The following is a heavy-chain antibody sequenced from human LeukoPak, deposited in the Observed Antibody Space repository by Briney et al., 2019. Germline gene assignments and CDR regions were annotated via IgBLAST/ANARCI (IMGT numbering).Heavy chain of an antibody. J-gene: IGHJ4*02. V-gene: IGHV1-46*01. D-gene: IGHD2-8*01. CDR2: INPSGGST. CDR1: GYIFTDYY. Sequence: ASVKVSCKASGYIFTDYYMHWVRQAPGQGLEWMGIINPSGGSTSYAQKFQGRVTMTRDTSTSTVYMELSSLRSEDAAVYYCARDRRGLSYGVCYPNYWGQGTLVTVSS. CDR3: ARDRRGLSYGVCYPNY.